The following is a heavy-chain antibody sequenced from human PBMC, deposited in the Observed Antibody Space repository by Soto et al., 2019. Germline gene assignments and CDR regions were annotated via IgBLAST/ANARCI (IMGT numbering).Heavy chain of an antibody. CDR2: IIPIFGTA. CDR3: AREPRHYYYDSSGYFDY. V-gene: IGHV1-69*01. CDR1: GGTFSSYA. Sequence: QVQLVQSGAEVKKPGSSVKVSCKASGGTFSSYAISWVRQAPGQGLEWMGGIIPIFGTANYAQKFQGGVTITADESTSAAYMELSSLRSEDTAVYYCAREPRHYYYDSSGYFDYWGQGTLVTVSS. J-gene: IGHJ4*02. D-gene: IGHD3-22*01.